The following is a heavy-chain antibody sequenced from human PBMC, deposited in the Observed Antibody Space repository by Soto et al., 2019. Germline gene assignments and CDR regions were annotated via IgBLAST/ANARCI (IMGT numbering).Heavy chain of an antibody. J-gene: IGHJ5*02. CDR2: IIPILGIA. Sequence: ASVKVSCKASGGTFSSYTISWVRQAPGQGLEWMGRIIPILGIANYAQKFQGRVTITADKSTSTAYMELSSLRSEDTAVYYCARGRYCSSTSCLFPHWFDPWGQGTLVTVSS. CDR3: ARGRYCSSTSCLFPHWFDP. CDR1: GGTFSSYT. D-gene: IGHD2-2*01. V-gene: IGHV1-69*02.